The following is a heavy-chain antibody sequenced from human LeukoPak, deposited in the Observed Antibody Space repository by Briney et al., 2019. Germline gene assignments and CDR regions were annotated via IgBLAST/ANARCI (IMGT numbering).Heavy chain of an antibody. D-gene: IGHD3-9*01. Sequence: GSVKVSCKASGYTFTSYGISWVRQAPGQGLEWMGWISAYNGNTNYAQKLQGRVTMTTDTSTSTAYMELRSLRSDDTAVYYCARNYDILTGQYYFDYWGQGTLVTVSS. CDR1: GYTFTSYG. J-gene: IGHJ4*02. CDR2: ISAYNGNT. CDR3: ARNYDILTGQYYFDY. V-gene: IGHV1-18*01.